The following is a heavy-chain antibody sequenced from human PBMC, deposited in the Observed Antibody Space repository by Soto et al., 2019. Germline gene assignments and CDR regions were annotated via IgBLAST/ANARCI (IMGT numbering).Heavy chain of an antibody. CDR2: LKMYSSEK. J-gene: IGHJ4*01. D-gene: IGHD3-10*01. Sequence: GGSLRLFCAVSGFTFGSYWMLWVCQAPGKGQEWLATLKMYSSEKKYVDSVKGRFSMSRDRDKGSLYLQMGSVRAEDTAVYYCARDSEYGSGDSVIQYLDYWGHGTRVTVSS. V-gene: IGHV3-7*01. CDR1: GFTFGSYW. CDR3: ARDSEYGSGDSVIQYLDY.